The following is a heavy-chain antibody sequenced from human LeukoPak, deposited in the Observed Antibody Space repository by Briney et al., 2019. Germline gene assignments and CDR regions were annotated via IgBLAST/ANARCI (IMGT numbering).Heavy chain of an antibody. D-gene: IGHD3-10*01. V-gene: IGHV1-69*06. J-gene: IGHJ5*02. CDR2: IIPILGTA. CDR1: GGTFSSYA. CDR3: ARAMVRGVIWWFDP. Sequence: GSSVKVSCKASGGTFSSYAISWVRQAPGQGLEWMGGIIPILGTANYAQKFQGRVTITADKSTSTAYMELSSLRSEDTAVYYCARAMVRGVIWWFDPWGQGTLVTVSS.